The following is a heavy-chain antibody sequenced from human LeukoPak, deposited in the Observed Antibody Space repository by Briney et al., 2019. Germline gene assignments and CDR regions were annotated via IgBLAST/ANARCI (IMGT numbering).Heavy chain of an antibody. J-gene: IGHJ4*02. Sequence: GGSLRLSCAASGFTFGAYTINWVRQAPGKGLEWVSCIFSRSESILYADSVKGRFTISRNNAKNSLYLQMDSLRVEDTAVYYCARDFFHSSDSRPFDYWGQGTLVTVSS. CDR3: ARDFFHSSDSRPFDY. V-gene: IGHV3-21*01. CDR2: IFSRSESI. D-gene: IGHD3-22*01. CDR1: GFTFGAYT.